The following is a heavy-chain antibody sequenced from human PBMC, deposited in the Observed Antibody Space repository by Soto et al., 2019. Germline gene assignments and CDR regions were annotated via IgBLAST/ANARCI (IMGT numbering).Heavy chain of an antibody. V-gene: IGHV3-9*01. D-gene: IGHD2-15*01. CDR3: AKDISVGGVAAVNFDY. J-gene: IGHJ4*02. CDR1: GFTFDDYA. CDR2: ISWNSGSI. Sequence: QSGGSLRLSCAASGFTFDDYAMHWVRQAPGKGLEWVSGISWNSGSIGYADSVKGRFTISRDNAKNSLYLQMNSLRAEDTALYYCAKDISVGGVAAVNFDYWGQGTLVTVS.